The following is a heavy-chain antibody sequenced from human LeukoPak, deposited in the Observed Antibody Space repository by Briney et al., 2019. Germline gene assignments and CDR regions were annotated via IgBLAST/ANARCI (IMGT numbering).Heavy chain of an antibody. D-gene: IGHD6-19*01. Sequence: PSETLSLTCTVSGGSISTYYWSWIRQPAGKGLEWIGRIHTSGSTNYNPSFKSRVTMSVDTSKNQFSLKLSSVTAADTAVYYCASSFGSGPPLGYWGQGTLVTVSS. J-gene: IGHJ4*02. CDR3: ASSFGSGPPLGY. CDR1: GGSISTYY. V-gene: IGHV4-4*07. CDR2: IHTSGST.